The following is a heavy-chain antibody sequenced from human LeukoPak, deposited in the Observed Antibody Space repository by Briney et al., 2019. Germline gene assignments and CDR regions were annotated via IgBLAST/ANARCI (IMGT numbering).Heavy chain of an antibody. CDR1: GGTFSSYA. CDR3: ARGFKGDLLDY. J-gene: IGHJ4*02. Sequence: ASVKVSCKASGGTFSSYAISWVRQAPGQGLEWMGGIVPIFGTANYAQKFQGRVTITADESTSTAYMELSSLRSEDTAVYYCARGFKGDLLDYWGQGTLVTVSS. V-gene: IGHV1-69*13. CDR2: IVPIFGTA. D-gene: IGHD2-21*02.